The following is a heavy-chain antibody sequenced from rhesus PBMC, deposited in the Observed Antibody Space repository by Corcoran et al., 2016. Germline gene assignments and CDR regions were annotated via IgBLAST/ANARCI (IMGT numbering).Heavy chain of an antibody. CDR3: AAGGYGPR. D-gene: IGHD5-36*01. CDR2: SYGIGSST. CDR1: GCSISRRY. J-gene: IGHJ4*01. V-gene: IGHV4-169*01. Sequence: QLQLQESGPGLVKPSETLSVTCAVSGCSISRRYWSWVRQAPGKGMAGIGYSYGIGSSTNYNPSRKSRVTRSVDTSKNQRSLKLSSVPAADTAVYYCAAGGYGPRWGQGVLVTVSS.